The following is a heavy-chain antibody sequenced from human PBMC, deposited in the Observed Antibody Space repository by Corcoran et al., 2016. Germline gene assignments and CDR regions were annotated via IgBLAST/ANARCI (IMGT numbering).Heavy chain of an antibody. Sequence: QVQLVESGGGVVQPGRSLRLSCAASGFTFSSYGMHWVRQAPGKGLEWVAVISYDGSNKYYADSVKGRFTISRVNSKNTLYLQMNSLRAEDTAVYYCAKDQGVITLLDWAWDYWGQGTLVTVSS. CDR2: ISYDGSNK. J-gene: IGHJ4*02. CDR3: AKDQGVITLLDWAWDY. CDR1: GFTFSSYG. V-gene: IGHV3-30*18. D-gene: IGHD3-22*01.